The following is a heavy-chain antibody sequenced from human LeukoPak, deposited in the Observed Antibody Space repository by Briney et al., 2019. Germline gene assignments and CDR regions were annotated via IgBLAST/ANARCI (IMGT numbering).Heavy chain of an antibody. D-gene: IGHD5-12*01. Sequence: ASVKVSCKASGYTFTSYGISWVRQAPGQGLEWMGWMNPNSGNTGYAQKFQGRVTMTRNTSISTAYMELSSLRSGDTAVYYCARSGGYSGYDLEYYFDYWGQGTLVTVSS. V-gene: IGHV1-8*02. CDR2: MNPNSGNT. CDR1: GYTFTSYG. CDR3: ARSGGYSGYDLEYYFDY. J-gene: IGHJ4*02.